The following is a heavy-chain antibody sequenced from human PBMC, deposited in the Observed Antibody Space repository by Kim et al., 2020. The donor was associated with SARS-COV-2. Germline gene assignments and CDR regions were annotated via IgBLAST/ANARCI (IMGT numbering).Heavy chain of an antibody. J-gene: IGHJ4*02. CDR2: INPSGGST. D-gene: IGHD3-10*01. V-gene: IGHV1-46*01. CDR3: AREVSTHYYGSGSYEG. CDR1: GYTFTSYY. Sequence: ASVKVSCKASGYTFTSYYMHWVRQAPGQGLEWMGIINPSGGSTSYAQKFQGRVTMTRDTSTSTVYMELSSLRSEDTAVYYCAREVSTHYYGSGSYEGWGQGTLVTVSS.